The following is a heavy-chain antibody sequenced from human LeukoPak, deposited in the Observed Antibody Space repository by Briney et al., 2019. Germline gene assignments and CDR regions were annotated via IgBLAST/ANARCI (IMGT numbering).Heavy chain of an antibody. CDR1: GGTFSSYA. J-gene: IGHJ4*02. V-gene: IGHV1-69*04. Sequence: GAPVKVSCKASGGTFSSYAISWVRQAPGQGLEWMGRIIPILGIANYAQKFQGRVTITADKSTSTPYMELSSLRSEDTAVHYCARDPDDYSNYWGQGTLVTVSS. CDR3: ARDPDDYSNY. CDR2: IIPILGIA. D-gene: IGHD4-11*01.